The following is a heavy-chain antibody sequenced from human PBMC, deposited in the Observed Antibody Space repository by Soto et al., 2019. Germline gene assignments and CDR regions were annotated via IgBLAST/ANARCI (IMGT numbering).Heavy chain of an antibody. CDR2: IYYSGST. D-gene: IGHD2-2*02. V-gene: IGHV4-59*01. CDR1: GFTLSSYS. Sequence: VQLVESGGGLVKPGGSLRLSCAASGFTLSSYSMNWVRQAPGKGLEWIGYIYYSGSTNYNPSLKSRVTISVDTSKNQFSLKLSSVTAADTAVYYCARDMRGYCSSTSCYSDAFDIWGQGTMVTVSS. CDR3: ARDMRGYCSSTSCYSDAFDI. J-gene: IGHJ3*02.